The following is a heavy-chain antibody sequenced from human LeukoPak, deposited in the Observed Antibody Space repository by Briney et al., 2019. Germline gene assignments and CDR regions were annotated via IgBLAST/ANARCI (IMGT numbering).Heavy chain of an antibody. CDR2: IFYSGST. V-gene: IGHV4-39*01. D-gene: IGHD5-12*01. J-gene: IGHJ3*02. Sequence: SETLSLTCTVSGGSISTSNYYWGWIRQPPGKGLEWIGNIFYSGSTYYSPSLRSRVTISLDTSRNQFSLKLSSVTAADTAVYYCASTALIVATPGAFDIWGQGTMVTVSS. CDR1: GGSISTSNYY. CDR3: ASTALIVATPGAFDI.